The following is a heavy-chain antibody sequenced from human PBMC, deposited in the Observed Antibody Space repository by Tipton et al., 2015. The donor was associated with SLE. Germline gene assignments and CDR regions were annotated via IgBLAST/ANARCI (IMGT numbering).Heavy chain of an antibody. Sequence: TLSLTCTVSGGSISGGSYSWTWLRQPAGKGLEWIGHIYTSGSTNYNPSPKSRVTISVDMSKNQFPLRMSSVTAADTAVYYCARYDGGNHAFDYWGQGTLVTVSS. CDR1: GGSISGGSYS. V-gene: IGHV4-61*09. CDR3: ARYDGGNHAFDY. J-gene: IGHJ4*02. CDR2: IYTSGST. D-gene: IGHD4-23*01.